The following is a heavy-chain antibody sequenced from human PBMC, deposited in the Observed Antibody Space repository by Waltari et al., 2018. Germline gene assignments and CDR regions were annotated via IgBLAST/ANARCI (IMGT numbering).Heavy chain of an antibody. CDR3: ARAPRRGYCSSTSCAGWFDP. CDR1: GGSISSSSYY. CDR2: IYYSGST. J-gene: IGHJ5*02. D-gene: IGHD2-2*01. V-gene: IGHV4-39*07. Sequence: QLQLQESGPGLVKPSETLSLTCTVSGGSISSSSYYWGWIRQPPGKGLEWLGSIYYSGSTDYNPSLKSRVTISVDTSKNQFSLKLSSVTAADTAVYYCARAPRRGYCSSTSCAGWFDPWGQGTLVTVSS.